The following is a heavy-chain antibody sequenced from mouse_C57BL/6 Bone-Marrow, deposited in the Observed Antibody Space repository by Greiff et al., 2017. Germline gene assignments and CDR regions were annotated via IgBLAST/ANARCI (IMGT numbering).Heavy chain of an antibody. D-gene: IGHD4-1*01. V-gene: IGHV1-78*01. J-gene: IGHJ3*01. CDR1: GYTFTDHT. Sequence: VKLMESDAELVKPGASVKISCKVSGYTFTDHTIHWMKQRPEQGLEWIRYIDPRDGSTKYNEKFKGKATLTANKSSSTAYMQLNSLTSEDSAVYFCAREALTGTPWFAYWGQGTLVTVSA. CDR3: AREALTGTPWFAY. CDR2: IDPRDGST.